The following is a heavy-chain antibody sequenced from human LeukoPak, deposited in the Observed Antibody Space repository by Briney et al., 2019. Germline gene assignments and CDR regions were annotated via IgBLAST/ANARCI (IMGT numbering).Heavy chain of an antibody. CDR3: AREGTAMVIPYYYYGMDV. V-gene: IGHV1-18*01. CDR2: ISAYNGNT. Sequence: ASVKVSCKASGYTFTSYGVSWVRQAPGQGLEWMGWISAYNGNTNYAQKLQGRVTMTTDTSTSTAYMELRSLRSDDTAVYYCAREGTAMVIPYYYYGMDVWGQGTTVTVSS. CDR1: GYTFTSYG. D-gene: IGHD5-18*01. J-gene: IGHJ6*02.